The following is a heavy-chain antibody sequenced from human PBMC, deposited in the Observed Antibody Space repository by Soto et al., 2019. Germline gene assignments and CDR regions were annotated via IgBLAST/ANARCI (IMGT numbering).Heavy chain of an antibody. V-gene: IGHV3-23*01. Sequence: PGGSLRLCCAASGFTFTSYAMSWVRQAPGKGLEWVSTVSAGGTTTYFADSVKGRFAISGDNSKNTVYLQMNSLRAEDTAVYYCANQYFDYWGPGTLVTVSS. CDR1: GFTFTSYA. J-gene: IGHJ4*02. CDR3: ANQYFDY. CDR2: VSAGGTTT.